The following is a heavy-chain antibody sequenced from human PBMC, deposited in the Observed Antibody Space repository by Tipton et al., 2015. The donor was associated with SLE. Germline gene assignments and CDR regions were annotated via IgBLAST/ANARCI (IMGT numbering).Heavy chain of an antibody. CDR3: ARTKQQLVTSYAFDI. V-gene: IGHV3-21*04. J-gene: IGHJ3*02. CDR1: GFTFSSYS. Sequence: GSLRLSCAASGFTFSSYSMNWVRQAPGKGLEWVSSISSSSSYIYYADSVKGRFTISRDNAKNSLYLQMNSLRAEDTAVYYCARTKQQLVTSYAFDIWGQGTMVTVSS. D-gene: IGHD6-13*01. CDR2: ISSSSSYI.